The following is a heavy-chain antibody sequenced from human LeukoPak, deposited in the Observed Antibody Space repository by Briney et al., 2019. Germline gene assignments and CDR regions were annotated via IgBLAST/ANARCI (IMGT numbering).Heavy chain of an antibody. J-gene: IGHJ4*02. CDR3: ARVGDGYNVGFDY. CDR1: GFTFSSYS. CDR2: ISSSSSTI. V-gene: IGHV3-48*01. D-gene: IGHD5-24*01. Sequence: PGGSLRLSCAASGFTFSSYSMNWVRQAPGKGLEWFSYISSSSSTIYYADSVKGRFTISRDNAKNSLYLQMNSLRAEDTAVYYCARVGDGYNVGFDYWGQGTLVTVSS.